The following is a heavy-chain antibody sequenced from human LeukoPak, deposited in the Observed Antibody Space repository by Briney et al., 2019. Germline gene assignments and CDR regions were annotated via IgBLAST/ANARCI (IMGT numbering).Heavy chain of an antibody. CDR1: GYTFTSYD. D-gene: IGHD3-16*01. V-gene: IGHV1-8*01. J-gene: IGHJ5*02. CDR2: MNPNSGNT. CDR3: ARRGDVSGREVSRQLVTSVQYNWFDP. Sequence: ASVKVSCKASGYTFTSYDINWVRQAAGQGLEWMGWMNPNSGNTGYAQKFQGRVTMTRNTSTSTAYMELSSLRSDDTAVYYCARRGDVSGREVSRQLVTSVQYNWFDPWGQGSLVTVSS.